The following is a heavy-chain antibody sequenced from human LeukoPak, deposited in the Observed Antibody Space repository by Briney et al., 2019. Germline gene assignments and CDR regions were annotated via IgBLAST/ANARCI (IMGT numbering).Heavy chain of an antibody. CDR3: AKDRSYSSSSRGFDY. CDR2: ITISGAGT. CDR1: GFTFSSYA. V-gene: IGHV3-23*01. D-gene: IGHD6-6*01. Sequence: GGSLRLSCVASGFTFSSYAMSWVRQAPGKGLEWVSAITISGAGTYYADSVKGRFTISRDNSKNTLYLQMNSLRAEDTAVYYCAKDRSYSSSSRGFDYWGQGTLVTVSS. J-gene: IGHJ4*02.